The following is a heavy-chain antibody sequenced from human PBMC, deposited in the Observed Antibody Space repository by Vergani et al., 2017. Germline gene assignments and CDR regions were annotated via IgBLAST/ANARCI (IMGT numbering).Heavy chain of an antibody. V-gene: IGHV3-21*01. CDR2: ISSSSSYI. Sequence: EVQLVESGGGLVKPGGSLRLSCAASGFTFSSYSMNWVRQAPGKGLEWVSSISSSSSYIYYADSVKGRFTISRDNAKNSLYLQMNSLRAEDTAVYYCAREPARYCSSTSCYGSNYYYRDVWGKGP. CDR3: AREPARYCSSTSCYGSNYYYRDV. J-gene: IGHJ6*03. D-gene: IGHD2-2*01. CDR1: GFTFSSYS.